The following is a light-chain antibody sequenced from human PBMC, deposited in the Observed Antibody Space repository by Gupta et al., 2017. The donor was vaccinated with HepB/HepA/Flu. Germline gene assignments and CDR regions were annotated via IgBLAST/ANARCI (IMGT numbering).Light chain of an antibody. CDR1: SSDVGGYNY. CDR2: DVS. V-gene: IGLV2-14*03. CDR3: SAYTSSSTRV. Sequence: SALTQPASVSGSPGPSITISCTGTSSDVGGYNYVSWYQQHPGKAPKLMIYDVSKRPSGVSNRSSGSKSGNTASLTISGRQAEDEADYYCSAYTSSSTRVFGGGTKLTVL. J-gene: IGLJ3*02.